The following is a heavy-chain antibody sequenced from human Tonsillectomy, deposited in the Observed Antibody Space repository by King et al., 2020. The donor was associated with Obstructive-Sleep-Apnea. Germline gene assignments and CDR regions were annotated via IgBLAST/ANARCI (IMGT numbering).Heavy chain of an antibody. D-gene: IGHD5-12*01. Sequence: VQLVESGGGLVKPGGSLRLSCAASGFTFSDAWMAWVRQAPGKGLEWVGRIKSNPDGGTTDYAAPVKGRFTIPRDDSKTTLYLLMNSLKIEDTAMYYCPTDAVATIIGYYFDYWGQGTLVSVSS. J-gene: IGHJ4*02. CDR1: GFTFSDAW. V-gene: IGHV3-15*01. CDR2: IKSNPDGGTT. CDR3: PTDAVATIIGYYFDY.